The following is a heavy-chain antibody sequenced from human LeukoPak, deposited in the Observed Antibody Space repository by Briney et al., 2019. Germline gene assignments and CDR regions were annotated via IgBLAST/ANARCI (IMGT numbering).Heavy chain of an antibody. J-gene: IGHJ3*02. CDR3: ARVQGHPPNGLDI. Sequence: GGSLRLSCAASGFTVSSNYMSWVRQAPGKGLEWVSVIYSGGSTYYADSVKGRFTISRDNSKNTLYLQMNSLRAEDTAVYYCARVQGHPPNGLDIWGQGTMVTVSS. V-gene: IGHV3-53*01. CDR2: IYSGGST. D-gene: IGHD2-8*01. CDR1: GFTVSSNY.